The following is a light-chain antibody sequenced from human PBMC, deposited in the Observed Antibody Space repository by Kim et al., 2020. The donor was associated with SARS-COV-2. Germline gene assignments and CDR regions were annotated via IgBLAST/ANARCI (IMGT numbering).Light chain of an antibody. V-gene: IGLV9-49*01. J-gene: IGLJ1*01. Sequence: CTLSSGYSNYTSDWYQQRPGKGPRFVMRVGTGGIVGSKGDGIPDRFSVLGSGLNRYLTIKNIQEEDASDYHCGADHGSGSNFVYVFGTGTKVTVL. CDR2: VGTGGIVG. CDR1: SGYSNYT. CDR3: GADHGSGSNFVYV.